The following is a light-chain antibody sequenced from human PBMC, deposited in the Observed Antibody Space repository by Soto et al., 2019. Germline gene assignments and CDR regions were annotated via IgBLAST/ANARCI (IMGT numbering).Light chain of an antibody. CDR3: AAGDDSLNGPV. V-gene: IGLV1-44*01. Sequence: QSALTQPPSASGTPGQRVTISCSGSSSNIGSKTVNWYQQLPGTAPKLLIYSNNQRPSGVPDRFSGSKSGTSASLAISGLQSEDEDDYHSAAGDDSLNGPVFGGGTKVTVL. CDR1: SSNIGSKT. J-gene: IGLJ3*02. CDR2: SNN.